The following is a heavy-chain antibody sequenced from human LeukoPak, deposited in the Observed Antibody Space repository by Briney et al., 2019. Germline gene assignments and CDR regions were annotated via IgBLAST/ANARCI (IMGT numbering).Heavy chain of an antibody. V-gene: IGHV4-39*01. J-gene: IGHJ6*02. Sequence: PSETLSLTCTVSGGSIRSSYYYWGWIRQPPGKGLEWIGSIYDSGSTYYNPSLKSRVTISVDTSKNQFSLKLNSVTAADTAVYYCASPGGTYSSGWYGVAYGMDVWGQGTTVTVSS. CDR2: IYDSGST. CDR1: GGSIRSSYYY. CDR3: ASPGGTYSSGWYGVAYGMDV. D-gene: IGHD6-19*01.